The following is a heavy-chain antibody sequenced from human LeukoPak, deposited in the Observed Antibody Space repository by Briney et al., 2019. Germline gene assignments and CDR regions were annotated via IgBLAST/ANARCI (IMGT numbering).Heavy chain of an antibody. J-gene: IGHJ6*02. CDR3: ARVDTAMVNYGMDV. Sequence: PGGSLRLSCAASGFTVSSNYMSWVRRAPGKGLEWVSVIYSGGSTYYADSVKGRFTISRDNSKNTLYLQMNSLRAEDTAVYYCARVDTAMVNYGMDVWGQGTTVTVSS. V-gene: IGHV3-66*02. CDR1: GFTVSSNY. CDR2: IYSGGST. D-gene: IGHD5-18*01.